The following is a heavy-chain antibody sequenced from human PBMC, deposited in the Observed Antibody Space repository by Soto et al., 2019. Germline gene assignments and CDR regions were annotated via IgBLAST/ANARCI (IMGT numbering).Heavy chain of an antibody. J-gene: IGHJ4*02. CDR3: AKYPTRHSVAGHFDY. Sequence: PGGSLRLSCAASGFTFSSYAMSWVRQAPGKVLEWVSAISGSGGSTYYADSVKGRFTISRDNSKNTLYLQMNSLRAEDTAVYYCAKYPTRHSVAGHFDYWGQGTLVTVSS. V-gene: IGHV3-23*01. CDR1: GFTFSSYA. D-gene: IGHD6-6*01. CDR2: ISGSGGST.